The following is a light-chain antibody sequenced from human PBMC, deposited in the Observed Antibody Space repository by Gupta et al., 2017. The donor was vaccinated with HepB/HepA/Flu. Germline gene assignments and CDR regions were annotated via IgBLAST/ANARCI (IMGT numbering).Light chain of an antibody. CDR3: QQRSNWPLFT. CDR1: QSVGTY. J-gene: IGKJ3*01. CDR2: DAS. V-gene: IGKV3-11*01. Sequence: VLTQSPALLSLSAGERATLSCRATQSVGTYLAWYQHKPGQAPRLLIYDASNRAPGIPARFSSSGSGTDFTLTISSLESEDFAVYYCQQRSNWPLFTFGPGTKVDIK.